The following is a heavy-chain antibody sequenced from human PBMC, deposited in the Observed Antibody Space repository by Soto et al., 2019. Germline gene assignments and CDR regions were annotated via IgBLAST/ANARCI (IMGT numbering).Heavy chain of an antibody. J-gene: IGHJ4*02. D-gene: IGHD3-10*01. Sequence: GGSLRLSCAASGFTFSSYGMHWVRQAPGKGLEWVAVIWYDGSNKYYADSVKGRFTISRDNSKNTLYLQMNSLRAEDTAVYYCARDPHTMVRGVIMAIPPYYFDYWGQGTLVTVSS. CDR1: GFTFSSYG. V-gene: IGHV3-33*01. CDR3: ARDPHTMVRGVIMAIPPYYFDY. CDR2: IWYDGSNK.